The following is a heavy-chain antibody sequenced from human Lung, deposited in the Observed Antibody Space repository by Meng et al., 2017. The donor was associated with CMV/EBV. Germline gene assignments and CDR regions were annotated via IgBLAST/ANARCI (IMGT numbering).Heavy chain of an antibody. V-gene: IGHV1-69*05. CDR3: VRDRIGWFDP. CDR1: GGTFGNLA. J-gene: IGHJ5*02. Sequence: SCKASGGTFGNLAISWVRQTPGQGLEWMGEIIPTFNTIQYAQKFRGRLTITTDRSTSTAYMDLSSLRSDDTAVYYCVRDRIGWFDPWGQGTLVTVSS. D-gene: IGHD2-15*01. CDR2: IIPTFNTI.